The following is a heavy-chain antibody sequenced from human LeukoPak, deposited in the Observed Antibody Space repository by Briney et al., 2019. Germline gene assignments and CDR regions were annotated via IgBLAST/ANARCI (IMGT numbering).Heavy chain of an antibody. D-gene: IGHD3-10*01. J-gene: IGHJ6*02. CDR3: ATQRGGSGSYYPGEDYGMDV. CDR2: IYYRGHT. Sequence: SETLSLTCTVSGDSISSGGYYWSWIRQHPGKGLEWIGYIYYRGHTYYNPSLKSRVTISVDTSKNQFSLKLSSVTAADTAVYYCATQRGGSGSYYPGEDYGMDVWGQGTTVTVSS. CDR1: GDSISSGGYY. V-gene: IGHV4-31*03.